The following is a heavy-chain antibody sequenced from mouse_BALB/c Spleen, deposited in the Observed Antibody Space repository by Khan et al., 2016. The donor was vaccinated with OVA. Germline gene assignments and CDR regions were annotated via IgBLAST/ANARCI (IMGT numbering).Heavy chain of an antibody. CDR3: ARRNYFGYTFAD. D-gene: IGHD1-2*01. CDR1: GYTFTDYY. Sequence: QVQLQQSGAELARPGASVKLSCKASGYTFTDYYINWVKQRTGQGLEWIGEISPGSGDTYYNEKFKGKATLTADKSSSTVYMQLSSLTAEASAVYFCARRNYFGYTFADWGQGTLGTVSA. V-gene: IGHV1-77*01. J-gene: IGHJ3*01. CDR2: ISPGSGDT.